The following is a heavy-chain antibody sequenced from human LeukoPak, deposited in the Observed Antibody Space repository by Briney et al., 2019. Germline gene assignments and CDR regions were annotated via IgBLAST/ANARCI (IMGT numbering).Heavy chain of an antibody. CDR1: DDSITMYY. D-gene: IGHD6-19*01. Sequence: SETLSLTCTVSDDSITMYYWTWIRQPPGKGLEWIGYIYYSGSTNYNPSLKSRVTISVDTSKNQFSLKLSSVTAADTAVYYCARTSRQWLVRAGYYYYYMDVWGKGTTVTISS. CDR3: ARTSRQWLVRAGYYYYYMDV. J-gene: IGHJ6*03. V-gene: IGHV4-59*01. CDR2: IYYSGST.